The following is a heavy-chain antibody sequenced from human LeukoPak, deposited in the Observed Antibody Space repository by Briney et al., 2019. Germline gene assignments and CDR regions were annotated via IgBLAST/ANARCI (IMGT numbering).Heavy chain of an antibody. J-gene: IGHJ4*02. CDR2: INHRGST. CDR3: ARDPTTVMTVPWYFDT. Sequence: PSESLSLTCAVYDGSFTGYFWNWIRQSPGKGLEWIGEINHRGSTNYNPSLKSRLTISVDTSKNQFSLRLTSVTAADTGVYFCARDPTTVMTVPWYFDTWGQGTLVTVSS. V-gene: IGHV4-34*01. CDR1: DGSFTGYF. D-gene: IGHD4-11*01.